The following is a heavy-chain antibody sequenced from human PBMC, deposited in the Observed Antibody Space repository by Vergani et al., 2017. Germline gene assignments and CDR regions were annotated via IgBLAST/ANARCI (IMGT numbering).Heavy chain of an antibody. J-gene: IGHJ5*02. Sequence: QLQLQESGPGLVKPSETLSLTCTVSGGSISSSSYYWGWIRQPPGKGLEWIGSIYYSGSPYYNPSLKSRGTMSVDTSKNQFSLKLSAVTAADTAVYYCARHSPHSESANWFDPWGQGTLVTVSS. CDR3: ARHSPHSESANWFDP. V-gene: IGHV4-39*01. CDR1: GGSISSSSYY. CDR2: IYYSGSP.